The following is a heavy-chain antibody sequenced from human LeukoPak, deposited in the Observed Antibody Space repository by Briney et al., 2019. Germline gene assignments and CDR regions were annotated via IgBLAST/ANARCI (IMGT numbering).Heavy chain of an antibody. Sequence: QTGGSLRLSCAASGFTVNSNYMSWVRQAPGKGLEWVSVIYSGGSTYYADSMKGRFTISRDNSKNTLYLQMNSLRAEDTAVYYCVRDLGGRSGHWGQGTLVTVSS. J-gene: IGHJ4*02. CDR2: IYSGGST. CDR1: GFTVNSNY. V-gene: IGHV3-53*01. D-gene: IGHD1-26*01. CDR3: VRDLGGRSGH.